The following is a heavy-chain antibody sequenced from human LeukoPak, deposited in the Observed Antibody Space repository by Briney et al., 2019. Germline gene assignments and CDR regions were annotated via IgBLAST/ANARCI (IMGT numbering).Heavy chain of an antibody. Sequence: GGSLRLSCAASGFTFSSYAMHWVRQAPGKGLEWVAVISYDGSNKYYADSVKGRFTISRDNAKNSLYLRMNSLRAEDTAVYYCARDSPRTGPWGQGILVTVSS. CDR1: GFTFSSYA. D-gene: IGHD1-1*01. J-gene: IGHJ5*02. CDR2: ISYDGSNK. CDR3: ARDSPRTGP. V-gene: IGHV3-30-3*01.